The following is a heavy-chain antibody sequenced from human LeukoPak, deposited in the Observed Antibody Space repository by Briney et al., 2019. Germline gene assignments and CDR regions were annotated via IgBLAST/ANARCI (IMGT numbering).Heavy chain of an antibody. J-gene: IGHJ6*02. CDR1: GDSISSYY. V-gene: IGHV4-4*07. Sequence: SETLSLTCTVSGDSISSYYWSWIRQPAGKGLEWIGRIYTSGSTNYNPSLKSRVTMSVDTSKNQFSLNLTSVTAADTAVYFCARGRLQLWSFPLPYNHYAIDVWGQGTTVTVSS. D-gene: IGHD5-18*01. CDR2: IYTSGST. CDR3: ARGRLQLWSFPLPYNHYAIDV.